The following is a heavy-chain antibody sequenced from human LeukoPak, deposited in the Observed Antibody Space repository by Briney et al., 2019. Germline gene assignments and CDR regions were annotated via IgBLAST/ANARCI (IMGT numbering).Heavy chain of an antibody. D-gene: IGHD2-15*01. CDR3: NTPSYCSGGSCQDY. Sequence: SETLSLTCAVYGGSFSGYYWSWIRQPPGKGLEWIGEINHSGSTNYNPSLESRVTISVDTSKNQFSLKLSSVTAADTAVYYCNTPSYCSGGSCQDYWGQGTLVTVSS. J-gene: IGHJ4*02. CDR2: INHSGST. V-gene: IGHV4-34*01. CDR1: GGSFSGYY.